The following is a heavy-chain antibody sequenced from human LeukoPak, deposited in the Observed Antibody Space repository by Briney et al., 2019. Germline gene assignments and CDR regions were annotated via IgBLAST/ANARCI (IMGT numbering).Heavy chain of an antibody. J-gene: IGHJ4*02. CDR1: GGSMSNYY. CDR3: ARRTDY. Sequence: SETLPLTCTVSGGSMSNYYWNWIRQPAGKGLEWIGHIYSSGSTNYNPSLKSRVTMSIDTSKNQFFLKLSSVTAADTAVYYCARRTDYWGQGTLVTVSS. CDR2: IYSSGST. V-gene: IGHV4-4*07. D-gene: IGHD1-14*01.